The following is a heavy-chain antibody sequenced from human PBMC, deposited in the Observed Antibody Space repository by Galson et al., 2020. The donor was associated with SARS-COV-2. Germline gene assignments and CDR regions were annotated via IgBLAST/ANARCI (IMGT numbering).Heavy chain of an antibody. J-gene: IGHJ4*02. Sequence: SETLSLTCSVSGGSLSSYYWSWTRQPPGKGLGWIGSFYYTGSTNYNPSLKSRVTISVDTSKNQFSLMLSSVTAADTAVYYCARANFWSAPNDYWGQGALVTVSS. CDR3: ARANFWSAPNDY. CDR2: FYYTGST. V-gene: IGHV4-59*01. CDR1: GGSLSSYY. D-gene: IGHD3-3*01.